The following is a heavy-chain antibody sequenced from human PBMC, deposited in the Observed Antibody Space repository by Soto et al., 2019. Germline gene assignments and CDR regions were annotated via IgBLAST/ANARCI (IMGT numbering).Heavy chain of an antibody. CDR1: GGSFSGYY. Sequence: SETLSLTCAVYGGSFSGYYWSWIRQPPGKGLEWIGEINHSRSTNYNPSLKSRVTISVDRSKNQFSLKLSSVTAADTAVYYCARVPDRWGQGTLVTVSS. J-gene: IGHJ5*02. D-gene: IGHD2-2*01. CDR3: ARVPDR. CDR2: INHSRST. V-gene: IGHV4-34*01.